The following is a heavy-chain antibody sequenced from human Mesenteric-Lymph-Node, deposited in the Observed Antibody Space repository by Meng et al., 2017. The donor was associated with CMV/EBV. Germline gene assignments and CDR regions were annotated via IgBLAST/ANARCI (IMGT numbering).Heavy chain of an antibody. Sequence: GESLKISCAASGFTFSSYSMNWVRQAPGKGLEWVSSISSSSNYIYNADSVKGRFTISRDNAKNSLYLQMNSLRAEDTAVYYCAILPPYCSGGSCYGYWGQGTLVTVSS. CDR2: ISSSSNYI. CDR3: AILPPYCSGGSCYGY. V-gene: IGHV3-21*06. J-gene: IGHJ4*02. CDR1: GFTFSSYS. D-gene: IGHD2-15*01.